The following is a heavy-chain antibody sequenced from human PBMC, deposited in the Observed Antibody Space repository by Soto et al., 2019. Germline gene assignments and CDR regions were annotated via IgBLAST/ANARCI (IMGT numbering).Heavy chain of an antibody. Sequence: SGPTLVNPTQTLTLTCTFSGFSLSTSLMFVSWIRHPPGKSLECLALIDWDDDKYYSTSLKNRITISKDTYKNQVVLTVTNMDPVDKATYYCARLSYRSFNFDYWGQGNLVSVS. CDR3: ARLSYRSFNFDY. V-gene: IGHV2-70*01. CDR2: IDWDDDK. CDR1: GFSLSTSLMF. D-gene: IGHD3-16*02. J-gene: IGHJ4*02.